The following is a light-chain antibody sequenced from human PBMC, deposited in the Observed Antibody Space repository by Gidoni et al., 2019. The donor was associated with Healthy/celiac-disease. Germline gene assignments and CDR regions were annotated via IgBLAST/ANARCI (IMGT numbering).Light chain of an antibody. CDR3: QQYYSTPRT. V-gene: IGKV4-1*01. CDR1: QSVLSSSNNKNY. Sequence: DIVMTPSPDSLAVSLGERATINCKASQSVLSSSNNKNYLAWYQQKPGQPPKLLIYWASTRESGVPDRFSGSGSGTDFTLTISSLQAEDVAVYYCQQYYSTPRTFGQGTKVEIK. J-gene: IGKJ1*01. CDR2: WAS.